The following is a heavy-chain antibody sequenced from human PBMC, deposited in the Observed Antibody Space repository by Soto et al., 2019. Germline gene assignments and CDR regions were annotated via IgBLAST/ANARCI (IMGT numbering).Heavy chain of an antibody. CDR3: ARDGIVVVVAASRSGLYYYGMDV. J-gene: IGHJ6*02. D-gene: IGHD2-15*01. Sequence: PSETLSLTCTVSGGSISSYSWSWIRQPPGKGLEWIGYIYHSGSTYYNPSLKSRVTISVDRSKNQFSLKLSSVTAADTAVYYCARDGIVVVVAASRSGLYYYGMDVWGQGTTVTVSS. V-gene: IGHV4-59*04. CDR2: IYHSGST. CDR1: GGSISSYS.